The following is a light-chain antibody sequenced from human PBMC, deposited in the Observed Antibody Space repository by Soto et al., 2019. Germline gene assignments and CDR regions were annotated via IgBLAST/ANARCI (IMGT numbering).Light chain of an antibody. CDR3: QQYNNWPIT. Sequence: DIQITQSPSTLSGSVGDRVTITCRASQTISSWLAWYQQKPGKPPKLLIYDASSLASGVPSRFRGSGSGTEFTLTISRLQSEDFEVYYCQQYNNWPITFGQGTRLEIK. CDR2: DAS. J-gene: IGKJ5*01. V-gene: IGKV1-5*01. CDR1: QTISSW.